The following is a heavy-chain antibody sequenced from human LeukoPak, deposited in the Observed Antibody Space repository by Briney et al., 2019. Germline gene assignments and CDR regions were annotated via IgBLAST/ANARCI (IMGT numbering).Heavy chain of an antibody. D-gene: IGHD7-27*01. J-gene: IGHJ4*02. V-gene: IGHV3-33*01. Sequence: GGSLRLPCAASGFTFSSYGMHWVRQAPGKGLEWVAVIWYDGSNKYYADSVKGRFTISRDNSKNTLYLQMNSLRAEDTAVYYCARDPETGGRYYFVYGGQGALVTVSS. CDR3: ARDPETGGRYYFVY. CDR1: GFTFSSYG. CDR2: IWYDGSNK.